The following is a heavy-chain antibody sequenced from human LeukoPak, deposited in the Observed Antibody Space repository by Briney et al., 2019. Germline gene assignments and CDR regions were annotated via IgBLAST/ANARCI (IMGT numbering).Heavy chain of an antibody. V-gene: IGHV3-21*01. CDR2: ISSSSSYI. Sequence: PGGSLRLSCAASGFTFSSYSMNWVRRAPGKGLEWVSSISSSSSYIYYADSVKGRFTISRDNAKNSLYLQMNSLRAEDTAVYYCARDMGYSSSWDPFDYWGQGTLVTVSS. D-gene: IGHD6-13*01. J-gene: IGHJ4*02. CDR3: ARDMGYSSSWDPFDY. CDR1: GFTFSSYS.